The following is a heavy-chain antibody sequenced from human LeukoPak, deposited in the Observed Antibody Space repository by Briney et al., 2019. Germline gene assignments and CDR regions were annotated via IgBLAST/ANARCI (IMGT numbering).Heavy chain of an antibody. V-gene: IGHV1-69*04. CDR1: GGTFSSYA. Sequence: SVKVSCKASGGTFSSYAISWVRQAPGQGLEWMGRIIPILGIANYAQKFQGGVTITADKSTSTAYMELSSLRSEDTAVYYCARSSYRTGALFDYWGQGTLVTVSS. J-gene: IGHJ4*02. CDR2: IIPILGIA. D-gene: IGHD3/OR15-3a*01. CDR3: ARSSYRTGALFDY.